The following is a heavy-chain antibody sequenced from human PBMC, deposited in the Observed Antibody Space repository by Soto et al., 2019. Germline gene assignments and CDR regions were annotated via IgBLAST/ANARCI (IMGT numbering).Heavy chain of an antibody. Sequence: GGSLRLSCAASGFIFSSYAMSWVRQAPGKGPEWVSAISGSGGSTYYADSVKGRFTISRDNSKNTLYLQMNSLRAEDTAVYYCEKYSGGGDGFAPGGQETLVTVSS. CDR1: GFIFSSYA. J-gene: IGHJ5*02. D-gene: IGHD1-26*01. V-gene: IGHV3-23*01. CDR3: EKYSGGGDGFAP. CDR2: ISGSGGST.